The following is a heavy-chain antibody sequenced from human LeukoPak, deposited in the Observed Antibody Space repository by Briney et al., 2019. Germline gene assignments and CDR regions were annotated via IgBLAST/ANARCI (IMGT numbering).Heavy chain of an antibody. CDR1: GFTFSNYW. CDR2: IKSKTDGGTT. V-gene: IGHV3-15*01. Sequence: GGSLRLSCAASGFTFSNYWMHWARQAPGKGLEWVGRIKSKTDGGTTDYAAPVKGRFTISRDDSKNTLYLQMNSLKTEDTAVYYCTTPGGGAVAGTGDAFDIWGQGTMVTVSS. D-gene: IGHD6-19*01. J-gene: IGHJ3*02. CDR3: TTPGGGAVAGTGDAFDI.